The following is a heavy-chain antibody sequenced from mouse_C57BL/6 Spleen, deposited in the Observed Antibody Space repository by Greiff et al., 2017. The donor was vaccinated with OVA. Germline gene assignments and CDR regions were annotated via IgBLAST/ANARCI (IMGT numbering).Heavy chain of an antibody. V-gene: IGHV5-17*01. CDR2: ISSGSSTI. CDR1: GFTFSDYG. Sequence: EVQRVESGGGLVKPGGSLKLSCAASGFTFSDYGMHWVRQAPEKGLEWVAYISSGSSTIYYADTVKGRFTISRDNAKNTLFLQMTSLRSEDTAMYYCARFYNYYAMDYWGQGTSVTVSS. CDR3: ARFYNYYAMDY. D-gene: IGHD2-1*01. J-gene: IGHJ4*01.